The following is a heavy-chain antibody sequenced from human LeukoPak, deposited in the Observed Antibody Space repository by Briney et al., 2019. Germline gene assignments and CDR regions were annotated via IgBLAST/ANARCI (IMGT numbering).Heavy chain of an antibody. CDR3: ARDAGGYGFDP. Sequence: PSETLSLTCTVSGGSISSGSYYSSWIRQPAGKGLEWIGRIYTSGSTNYNPSLKSRVTISVDTSKNQFPLKLSSVAAAVTAVDYCARDAGGYGFDPWGQGTLVTVSS. CDR2: IYTSGST. J-gene: IGHJ5*02. V-gene: IGHV4-61*02. D-gene: IGHD6-13*01. CDR1: GGSISSGSYY.